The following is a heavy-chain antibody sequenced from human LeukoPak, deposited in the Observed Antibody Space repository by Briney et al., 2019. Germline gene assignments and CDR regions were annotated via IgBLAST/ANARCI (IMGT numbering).Heavy chain of an antibody. CDR1: GYSFTSYW. CDR3: ARHGGTVTSAFDI. Sequence: GESQKISCKGSGYSFTSYWISWVRQIPGKGLEWMGRIDPSDSYTNYSTSFQGHVTISADKSISTAYLQWSSLKASDTAMYYCARHGGTVTSAFDIWGQGTMVTVSS. CDR2: IDPSDSYT. D-gene: IGHD4-17*01. V-gene: IGHV5-10-1*01. J-gene: IGHJ3*02.